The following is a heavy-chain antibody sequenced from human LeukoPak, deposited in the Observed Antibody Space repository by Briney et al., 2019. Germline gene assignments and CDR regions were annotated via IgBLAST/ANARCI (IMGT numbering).Heavy chain of an antibody. V-gene: IGHV4-61*01. CDR1: GGSVSSGSYY. CDR3: ARDQYDTWSRRGNFDS. Sequence: SETLSLTCTVSGGSVSSGSYYWSWIRQPPGKGLEWIGYIYYSGRTNYNPSLKSRVTISVDTSKSQFSLILSSVTAADTAVYYCARDQYDTWSRRGNFDSWGQGTLVIVSS. J-gene: IGHJ4*02. D-gene: IGHD3-3*01. CDR2: IYYSGRT.